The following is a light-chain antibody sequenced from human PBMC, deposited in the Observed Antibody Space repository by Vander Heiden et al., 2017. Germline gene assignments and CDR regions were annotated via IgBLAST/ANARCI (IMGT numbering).Light chain of an antibody. CDR3: SSYTSSSTRV. J-gene: IGLJ2*01. CDR1: SSDVGAYNY. V-gene: IGLV2-14*03. Sequence: QSALTQPASVSGSPGQSITTSCTGTSSDVGAYNYVSWYQQHPGKAPKLMIYDVSNRPSGISNRFSGSKSGNTASLTISGLQAEDEADYYCSSYTSSSTRVFGGGTKLTVL. CDR2: DVS.